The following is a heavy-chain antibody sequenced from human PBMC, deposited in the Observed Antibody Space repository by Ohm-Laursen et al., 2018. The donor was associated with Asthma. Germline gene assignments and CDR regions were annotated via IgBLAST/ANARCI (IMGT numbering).Heavy chain of an antibody. V-gene: IGHV4-59*01. CDR3: ARDHVGSNTNYYYGMDV. Sequence: GTLSLTCTVSGGSISSYYWSWIRQPPGKGLEWIGYIYYTESTNYNPSLKSRVTISVDTSKSQFSLKLSSVTAADTAVYYCARDHVGSNTNYYYGMDVWGQGTTVTVSS. J-gene: IGHJ6*02. CDR1: GGSISSYY. D-gene: IGHD5-24*01. CDR2: IYYTEST.